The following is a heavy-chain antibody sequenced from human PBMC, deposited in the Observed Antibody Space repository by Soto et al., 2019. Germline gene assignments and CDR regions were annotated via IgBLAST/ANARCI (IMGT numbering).Heavy chain of an antibody. Sequence: PGGSLRLSCAASGFTFSSYAMHWVRQAPGKGLEWVAVISYDGSNKYYADSVKGRFTTSRDNSKNTLYLQMNSLRAEDTAVYYCARARAPTNWGQGTLVTAPQ. J-gene: IGHJ4*02. CDR3: ARARAPTN. CDR2: ISYDGSNK. D-gene: IGHD3-10*01. V-gene: IGHV3-30-3*01. CDR1: GFTFSSYA.